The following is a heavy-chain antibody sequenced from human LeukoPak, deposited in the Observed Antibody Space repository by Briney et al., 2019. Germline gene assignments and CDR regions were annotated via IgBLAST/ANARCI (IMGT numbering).Heavy chain of an antibody. CDR3: ARYSYGPAAFDI. J-gene: IGHJ3*02. Sequence: SETLSLTCAVYGGSFSGYYWSWIRQPPGKGLEWIGSIYHSGSTYYNPSLKSRVTISVDTSKNQFSLKLSSVTAADTAVYYCARYSYGPAAFDIWGQGTMVTVSS. CDR2: IYHSGST. D-gene: IGHD5-18*01. CDR1: GGSFSGYY. V-gene: IGHV4-34*01.